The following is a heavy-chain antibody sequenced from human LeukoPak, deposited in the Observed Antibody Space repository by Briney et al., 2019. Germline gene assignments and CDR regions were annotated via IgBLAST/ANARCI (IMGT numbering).Heavy chain of an antibody. V-gene: IGHV1-18*01. CDR3: ARDERGSSGWYQNEREYFQH. J-gene: IGHJ1*01. CDR1: GYTFSSKG. Sequence: ASVKVSCKASGYTFSSKGITWVRQAPGQGLEWMGWISTYNGNTNYAQKLQGRVTMTTDTSTSTAYMELRSLRSDDTAVYYCARDERGSSGWYQNEREYFQHWGQGTLVTVSS. CDR2: ISTYNGNT. D-gene: IGHD6-19*01.